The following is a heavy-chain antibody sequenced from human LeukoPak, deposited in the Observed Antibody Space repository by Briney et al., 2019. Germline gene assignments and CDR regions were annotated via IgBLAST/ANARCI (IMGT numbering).Heavy chain of an antibody. J-gene: IGHJ5*02. D-gene: IGHD2-2*01. V-gene: IGHV4-39*01. CDR3: ARQTYCSSTSCYRYNWFDP. CDR1: GGSISSSSYY. CDR2: IYYSGST. Sequence: PSETLSLTCTVSGGSISSSSYYWGWIRQPPGKGLEWIGSIYYSGSTYYNPSLKSRVTISVDTSKNQFSLKLSSVTAADTAVYYCARQTYCSSTSCYRYNWFDPWGQGTLVTVSS.